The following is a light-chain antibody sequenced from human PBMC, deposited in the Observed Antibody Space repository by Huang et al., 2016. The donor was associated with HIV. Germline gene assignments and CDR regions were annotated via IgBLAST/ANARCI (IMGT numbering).Light chain of an antibody. Sequence: EIVLTQSPGTLSLSPGERATLSGRASQSVSSSYLDWYQQKPGQAPRLLIYGASSRATGIPDRFSGSGSGTDFTLTISRLEPEDFAVYYCHQYGTSPWTFGQGTKVEIK. CDR1: QSVSSSY. V-gene: IGKV3-20*01. CDR3: HQYGTSPWT. CDR2: GAS. J-gene: IGKJ1*01.